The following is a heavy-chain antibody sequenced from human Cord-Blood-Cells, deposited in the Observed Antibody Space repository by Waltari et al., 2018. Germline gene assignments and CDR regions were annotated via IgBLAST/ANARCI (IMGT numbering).Heavy chain of an antibody. D-gene: IGHD5-12*01. CDR3: ARGVHGATIDY. CDR1: GFTVSSNY. J-gene: IGHJ4*02. CDR2: IYSCGST. V-gene: IGHV3-53*02. Sequence: EVQLVETGGGLIQPGWSLRLSCASSGFTVSSNYMSWVRQAPGKGLEWFSVIYSCGSTYYADTVKGRFTIARDNSKNTLYLQMTSLRAEDTAVYYCARGVHGATIDYWGQGTLVTVSS.